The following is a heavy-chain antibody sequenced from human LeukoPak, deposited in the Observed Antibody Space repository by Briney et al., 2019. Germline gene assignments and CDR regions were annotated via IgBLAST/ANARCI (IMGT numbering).Heavy chain of an antibody. D-gene: IGHD3-3*01. Sequence: AASVKVSCKASGYTFTNYGISWVRQAPGQGLEWTGWISIYNGNTDYAQKLRGRVTMTTDTSTSTAYMELRSLRSDDTAVYYCARITYDFWSGYYMPDDPWGQGTLVTVSS. V-gene: IGHV1-18*01. CDR3: ARITYDFWSGYYMPDDP. J-gene: IGHJ5*02. CDR2: ISIYNGNT. CDR1: GYTFTNYG.